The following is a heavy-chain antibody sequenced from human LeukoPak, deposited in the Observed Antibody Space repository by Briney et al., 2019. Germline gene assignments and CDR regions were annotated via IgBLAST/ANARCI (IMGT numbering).Heavy chain of an antibody. J-gene: IGHJ6*03. CDR3: ARGTIFGPRYYYMDV. V-gene: IGHV4-34*01. CDR1: GGSFSGYY. Sequence: SETLSLTCAVYGGSFSGYYWSWIRQPPGKGLEWIGEINHSGSTNYNPSLKSRVTISVDTSQNQFSLKLSSVTAADTAVYYCARGTIFGPRYYYMDVWGKGTTVTVSS. D-gene: IGHD3-3*01. CDR2: INHSGST.